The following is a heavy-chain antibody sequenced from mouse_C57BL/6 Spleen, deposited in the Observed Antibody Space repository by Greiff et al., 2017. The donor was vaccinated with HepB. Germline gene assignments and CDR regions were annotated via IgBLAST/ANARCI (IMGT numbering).Heavy chain of an antibody. CDR1: GYSFTGYF. D-gene: IGHD2-3*01. V-gene: IGHV1-20*01. CDR3: ARGWGDYAMDY. Sequence: EVQLQQSGPELVKPGDSVKISCKASGYSFTGYFMNWVMQSHGKSLEWIGRINPYNGDTFYNQKFKGKATLTVDKSSSTANMELRSLTSEDSAVYYCARGWGDYAMDYWGQGTSVTVSS. CDR2: INPYNGDT. J-gene: IGHJ4*01.